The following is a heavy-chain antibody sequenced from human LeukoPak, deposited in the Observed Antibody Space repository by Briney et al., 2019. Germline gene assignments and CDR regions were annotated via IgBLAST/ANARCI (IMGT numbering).Heavy chain of an antibody. CDR2: ISYDGSNK. Sequence: GSLRLSCAASGFTFSSYGMHWVRQAPGKGLEWAAVISYDGSNKYYADSVKGRFTISRDNSKNTLYLQMNSLRAEDTTVYYCARENSGSYYQFDCWGQGTLVTVSS. V-gene: IGHV3-30*03. CDR1: GFTFSSYG. D-gene: IGHD1-26*01. CDR3: ARENSGSYYQFDC. J-gene: IGHJ4*02.